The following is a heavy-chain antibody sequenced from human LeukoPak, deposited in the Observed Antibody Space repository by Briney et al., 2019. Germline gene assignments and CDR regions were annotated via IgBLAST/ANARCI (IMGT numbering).Heavy chain of an antibody. Sequence: ASVKVSCKASGYTFTGYHMHWVRQAPGQGLEWMGWISAYNGNTNYAQKLQGRVTMTTDTSTSTAYMELRSLRSDDMAVYYCARVLGDILTGYYQDYWGQGTLVTVSS. J-gene: IGHJ4*02. CDR2: ISAYNGNT. D-gene: IGHD3-9*01. CDR3: ARVLGDILTGYYQDY. CDR1: GYTFTGYH. V-gene: IGHV1-18*03.